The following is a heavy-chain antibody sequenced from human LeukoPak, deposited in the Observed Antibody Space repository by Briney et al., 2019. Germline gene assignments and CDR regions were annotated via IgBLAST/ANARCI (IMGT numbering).Heavy chain of an antibody. Sequence: GGSLGPSCAASGFTFSSYAMGWVRQAPGKGREWVSAISGGGSSIYYAESVKGRFTSYRDNSKNTLYLQMNSLRAEVTAVYYCAKGTVGYCSGGSCYPLDYWGQGTLVTVSS. D-gene: IGHD2-15*01. CDR1: GFTFSSYA. V-gene: IGHV3-23*01. CDR2: ISGGGSSI. J-gene: IGHJ4*02. CDR3: AKGTVGYCSGGSCYPLDY.